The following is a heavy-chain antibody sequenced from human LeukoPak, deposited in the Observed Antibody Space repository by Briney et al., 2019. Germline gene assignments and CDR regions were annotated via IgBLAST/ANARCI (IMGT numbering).Heavy chain of an antibody. CDR2: ISGSGGST. CDR1: GFTFSSYA. V-gene: IGHV3-23*01. Sequence: GGSLRLSCAASGFTFSSYAMSWVRQAPGKGLEWVSGISGSGGSTYYADSVKGRFTISRDNSKNTLYLQMNSLRAEDTAVYYCAKGQLWFGEFSYFDYWGQGTLVTVSS. J-gene: IGHJ4*02. CDR3: AKGQLWFGEFSYFDY. D-gene: IGHD3-10*01.